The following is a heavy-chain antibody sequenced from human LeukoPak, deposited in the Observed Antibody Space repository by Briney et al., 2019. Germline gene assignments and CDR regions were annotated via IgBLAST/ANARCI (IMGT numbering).Heavy chain of an antibody. D-gene: IGHD5-18*01. CDR2: INPNSGGT. CDR1: GYTFIDYY. V-gene: IGHV1-2*02. Sequence: ASVKVSCKASGYTFIDYYMHGVRQAPGQGHEWMGWINPNSGGTNYAQKFQGRVTMTRDTSISTAYMELSRLRSDDTAVYYCARGCIQQWFFAFWAQRPLVTVSS. J-gene: IGHJ4*02. CDR3: ARGCIQQWFFAF.